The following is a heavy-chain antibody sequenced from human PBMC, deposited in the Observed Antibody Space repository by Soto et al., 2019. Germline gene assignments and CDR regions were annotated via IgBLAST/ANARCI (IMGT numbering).Heavy chain of an antibody. CDR3: ARDRSNSPDYFDF. J-gene: IGHJ4*02. Sequence: SETLSLTCTVSGGSIDNYEYYWTWIRQPPGEGLEWVGYIYYSGRTNYNPSLNSRLTISLDTSKNQFSLRLTSVSAADTAMYYCARDRSNSPDYFDFWGQGTLVTVSS. V-gene: IGHV4-30-4*01. D-gene: IGHD6-6*01. CDR1: GGSIDNYEYY. CDR2: IYYSGRT.